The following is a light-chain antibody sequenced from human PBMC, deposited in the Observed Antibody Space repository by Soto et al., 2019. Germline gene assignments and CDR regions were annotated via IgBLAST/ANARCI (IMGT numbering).Light chain of an antibody. V-gene: IGKV2-30*01. CDR2: KVS. CDR1: QSLVYSDGNTY. CDR3: MRGTHWPWT. J-gene: IGKJ1*01. Sequence: DVVMTQSPLSLPVTLGQPASISCRSSQSLVYSDGNTYLNWFQQRPGQSPRRLIDKVSNRDSGAPGRIGGRGSSNDSPTKISRVEAEDVGVYCYMRGTHWPWTFGQGTKVEIK.